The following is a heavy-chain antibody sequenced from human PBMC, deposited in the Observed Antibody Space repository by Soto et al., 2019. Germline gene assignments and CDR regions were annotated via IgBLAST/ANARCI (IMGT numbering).Heavy chain of an antibody. V-gene: IGHV1-2*04. D-gene: IGHD2-2*01. Sequence: GASVKVSCKASGYTFTGYYMHWVRQAPGQGLEWMGWINPNSGGTNYAQKFQGWVTMTRDTSISTAYMELSRLRSDDTAVYYCARGGGYCISTSCYELNYFDYWGQGTLVTVSS. CDR1: GYTFTGYY. CDR3: ARGGGYCISTSCYELNYFDY. J-gene: IGHJ4*02. CDR2: INPNSGGT.